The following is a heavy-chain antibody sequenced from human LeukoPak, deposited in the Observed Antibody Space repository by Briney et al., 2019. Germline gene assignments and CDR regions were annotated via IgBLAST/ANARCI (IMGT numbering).Heavy chain of an antibody. Sequence: GASMKSSCKGAGYRVTNYWGGWGRQMPGKGLEWMGIIYPGDSHTRYSPSFQGQVTISADKSISTAYLQWSSLKASDPAMYYCAPPWYYGMDVWRQGTTVTVSS. CDR1: GYRVTNYW. CDR2: IYPGDSHT. D-gene: IGHD2-15*01. J-gene: IGHJ6*02. CDR3: APPWYYGMDV. V-gene: IGHV5-51*01.